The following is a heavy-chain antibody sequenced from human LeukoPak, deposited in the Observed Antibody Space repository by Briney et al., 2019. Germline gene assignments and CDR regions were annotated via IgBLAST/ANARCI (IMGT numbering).Heavy chain of an antibody. Sequence: PSETLSLTRSVSGGSISGYYWNWIRQPPGKGLEWIGYTSFTGDKYNPSLKSRVSMSIDASKNQFSLELTSVTAADTAIYYYAKCIYSDYCNFGPWGQGALVTVSS. J-gene: IGHJ5*02. CDR1: GGSISGYY. CDR2: TSFTGD. D-gene: IGHD2-21*01. V-gene: IGHV4-59*01. CDR3: AKCIYSDYCNFGP.